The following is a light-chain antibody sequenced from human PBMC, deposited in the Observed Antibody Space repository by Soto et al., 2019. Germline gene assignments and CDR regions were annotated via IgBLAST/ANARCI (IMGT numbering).Light chain of an antibody. J-gene: IGKJ1*01. CDR1: QSISSW. CDR3: QHYNDYVVWT. V-gene: IGKV1-5*01. CDR2: AIS. Sequence: DIQMTQSPSTLSASVGDRVTITCRASQSISSWLAWYQQKPGKAPKLLIFAISSLQTGVPSRFSGSGSGTEFTLTISSLQPDDFATYYCQHYNDYVVWTFGQGTKVDIK.